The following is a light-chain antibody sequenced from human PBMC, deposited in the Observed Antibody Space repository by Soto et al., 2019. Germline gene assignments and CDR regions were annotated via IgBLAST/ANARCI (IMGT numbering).Light chain of an antibody. Sequence: EIVLTQSPGTLSLSPGERATLSCRASQSVTNNFLAWYQQKPGRAPRLLIYASSSRATGIPDRFSGSGSGTDFTLTISRLEPEDFAVYYCQQYGTTPLTFGGGTKVEIK. CDR3: QQYGTTPLT. CDR1: QSVTNNF. J-gene: IGKJ4*01. CDR2: ASS. V-gene: IGKV3-20*01.